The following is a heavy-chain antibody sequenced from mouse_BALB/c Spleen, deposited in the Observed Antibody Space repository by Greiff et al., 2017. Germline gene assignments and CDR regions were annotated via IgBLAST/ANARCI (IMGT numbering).Heavy chain of an antibody. Sequence: QVQLQQSGAELAKPGASVKMSCKASGYTFTSYWMHWVKQSPGQGLEWIGYINPSTGYTEYNQKFKDKATLTADKSSSTAYMQLSSLTSEDSAVYYCARGGGAMDYWGQGTSVTVSS. CDR3: ARGGGAMDY. J-gene: IGHJ4*01. CDR2: INPSTGYT. V-gene: IGHV1-7*01. CDR1: GYTFTSYW.